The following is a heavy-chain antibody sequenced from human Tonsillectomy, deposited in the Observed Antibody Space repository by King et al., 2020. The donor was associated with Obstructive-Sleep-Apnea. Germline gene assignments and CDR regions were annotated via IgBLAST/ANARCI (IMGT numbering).Heavy chain of an antibody. J-gene: IGHJ4*02. CDR3: ANVNGNDPIVG. Sequence: VQLVESGGGLVRPGGSLRLSCAASGLTFKNYALSWVRQAPGKGLEWVSGINGAGNVPRYEDSVMGRFTISRDNSNSTLFLHMDSLRAEDTAIYFCANVNGNDPIVGWGQGTLVIVSS. CDR2: INGAGNVP. D-gene: IGHD1-1*01. CDR1: GLTFKNYA. V-gene: IGHV3-23*04.